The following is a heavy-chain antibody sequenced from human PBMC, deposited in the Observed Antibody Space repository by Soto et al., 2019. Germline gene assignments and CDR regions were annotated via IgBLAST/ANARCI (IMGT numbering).Heavy chain of an antibody. V-gene: IGHV3-33*01. D-gene: IGHD4-17*01. Sequence: SGGSLRLSCAASGFTFSSYGMHWVRQAPGKGLEWVAVIWYDGSNKYYADSVKGRFTISRDNSKNTLYLQMNSLRAEDTAVYYCARESPTVTSYYFDYWGQGTLVTVSS. CDR1: GFTFSSYG. CDR3: ARESPTVTSYYFDY. CDR2: IWYDGSNK. J-gene: IGHJ4*02.